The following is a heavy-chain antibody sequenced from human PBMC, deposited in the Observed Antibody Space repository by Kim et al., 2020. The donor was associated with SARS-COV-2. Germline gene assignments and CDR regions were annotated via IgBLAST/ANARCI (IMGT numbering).Heavy chain of an antibody. V-gene: IGHV1-18*01. J-gene: IGHJ4*02. D-gene: IGHD3-3*02. CDR1: GNTFTRSG. CDR2: ISAHDGNT. CDR3: ARTPRYSNFPLDY. Sequence: ASVKVSCKTSGNTFTRSGISWVRQAPGLGLEWMGWISAHDGNTNYAQKLQGRVTMTTDTSTSTAYMELRSLRSDDTAVYYCARTPRYSNFPLDYWGQGTLVTVSS.